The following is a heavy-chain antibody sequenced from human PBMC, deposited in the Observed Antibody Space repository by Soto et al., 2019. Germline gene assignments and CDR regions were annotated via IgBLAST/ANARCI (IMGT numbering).Heavy chain of an antibody. D-gene: IGHD3-10*01. CDR2: ISGSGGST. CDR1: GFTFSSYA. V-gene: IGHV3-23*01. Sequence: EVQLLESGGGLVQPGGSLRLSCAASGFTFSSYAMSWVRQAPGKGLEWVSAISGSGGSTYYADSVKGRFTISRDNSKNTLYLQMNSLRAEDTAVYYCAKDGHYGSGKGVRLYYYYGMDVWGQGTTVTVSS. J-gene: IGHJ6*02. CDR3: AKDGHYGSGKGVRLYYYYGMDV.